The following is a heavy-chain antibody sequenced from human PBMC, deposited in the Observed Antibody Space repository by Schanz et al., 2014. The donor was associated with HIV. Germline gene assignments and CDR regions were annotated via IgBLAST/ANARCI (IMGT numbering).Heavy chain of an antibody. D-gene: IGHD3-9*01. Sequence: QVQLVQSGAAVKKPGASVKVSCKASGYTFTDYFVHWVRQAPGQGLEWMGWINPNSGGTNFAQKFQGRVTLTRDTSITTACMELTTLRSDDTALYYCARGDILTGLYPYYFDSWGQGTLVTVSS. J-gene: IGHJ4*02. V-gene: IGHV1-2*02. CDR3: ARGDILTGLYPYYFDS. CDR2: INPNSGGT. CDR1: GYTFTDYF.